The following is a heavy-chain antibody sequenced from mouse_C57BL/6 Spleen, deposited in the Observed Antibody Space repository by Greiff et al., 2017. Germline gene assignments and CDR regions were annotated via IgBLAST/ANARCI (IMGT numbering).Heavy chain of an antibody. CDR2: INPSNGGT. V-gene: IGHV1-53*01. D-gene: IGHD1-1*01. CDR3: ARDYSSSYGYFDV. J-gene: IGHJ1*03. Sequence: QVQLQQPGPELVKPGASVKLSCKASGYTFTSYWMHWVKQRPGQGLEWIGNINPSNGGTNYNEKFKSKATLPVDKSSSTAYMQLSSLTSEDSAVYYSARDYSSSYGYFDVWGTGTTVTVSS. CDR1: GYTFTSYW.